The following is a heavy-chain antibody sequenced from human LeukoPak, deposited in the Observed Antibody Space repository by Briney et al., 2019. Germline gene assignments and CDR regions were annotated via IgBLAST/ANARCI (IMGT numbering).Heavy chain of an antibody. CDR3: ARAPNWNYVVPLDY. V-gene: IGHV1-8*01. CDR1: GYTFTNYE. D-gene: IGHD1-7*01. CDR2: MNPNSGNT. Sequence: ASVKVSCKASGYTFTNYEINWVRQATGQGLEWMGWMNPNSGNTGYAQKFQGRATMTRDTSITTAYMELSSLRSEDTAVYYCARAPNWNYVVPLDYWGQGTQVTVSS. J-gene: IGHJ4*02.